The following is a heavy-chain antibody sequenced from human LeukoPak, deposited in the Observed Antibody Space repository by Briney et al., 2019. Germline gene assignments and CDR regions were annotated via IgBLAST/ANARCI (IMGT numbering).Heavy chain of an antibody. CDR3: VRDYYDSRGYFSAAFDY. Sequence: GGSLRLSYAASGFTFNNYWMHWVRRGPGKGLEWVSRISSDGTITTYAGSVKGRFTVSRDNAENTLYLQMNSLRAEDTAVYYCVRDYYDSRGYFSAAFDYWGQGTLVTVSS. CDR2: ISSDGTIT. CDR1: GFTFNNYW. D-gene: IGHD3-22*01. V-gene: IGHV3-74*03. J-gene: IGHJ4*02.